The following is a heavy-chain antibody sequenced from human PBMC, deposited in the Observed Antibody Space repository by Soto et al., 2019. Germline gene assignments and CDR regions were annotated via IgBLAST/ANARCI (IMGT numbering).Heavy chain of an antibody. D-gene: IGHD2-2*02. CDR2: MNQDGSQI. Sequence: GSLRLSCAVSGFTFNNYWITWVRQPSGKGLEWVGYMNQDGSQIYYVDSLRGRFTISRDNAKNSLYLQMNSLRVDDTAAYYCARDRGPNTPDYWGQGTLVTVSS. J-gene: IGHJ4*02. CDR1: GFTFNNYW. CDR3: ARDRGPNTPDY. V-gene: IGHV3-7*01.